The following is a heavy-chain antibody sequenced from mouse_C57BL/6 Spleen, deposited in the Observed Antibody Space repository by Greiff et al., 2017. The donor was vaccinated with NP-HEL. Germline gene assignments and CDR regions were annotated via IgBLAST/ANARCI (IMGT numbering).Heavy chain of an antibody. V-gene: IGHV1-69*01. J-gene: IGHJ2*01. D-gene: IGHD1-3*01. Sequence: VQLQQPGAELVLPGASVKLSCMASGYTFTSYWMHWVNQRPGQGLEWIGEIDPSDSYTTYHQKFKGKSTLTVDKSSSTAYMHVSSLTSEDSAVYYCARSWDNGCYFDYWGQGTTLTVSS. CDR3: ARSWDNGCYFDY. CDR2: IDPSDSYT. CDR1: GYTFTSYW.